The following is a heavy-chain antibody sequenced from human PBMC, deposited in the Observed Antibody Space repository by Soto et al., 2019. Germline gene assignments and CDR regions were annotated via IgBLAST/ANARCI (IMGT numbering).Heavy chain of an antibody. CDR2: ISYDGSNK. J-gene: IGHJ4*02. CDR1: GFTFSSYG. D-gene: IGHD2-2*01. CDR3: AKDFSTSHTAFDY. Sequence: GGSLRLSCAASGFTFSSYGMHWVRQAPGKGLEWVAVISYDGSNKYYADSVKGRFTISRDNSKNTLYLQMNSLRAEDTAVYYCAKDFSTSHTAFDYWGQGTLVTVSS. V-gene: IGHV3-30*18.